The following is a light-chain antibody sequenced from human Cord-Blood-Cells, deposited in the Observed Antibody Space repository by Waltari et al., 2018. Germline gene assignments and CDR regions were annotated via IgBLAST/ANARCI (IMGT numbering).Light chain of an antibody. CDR2: AAS. CDR3: QQYNSYSLT. J-gene: IGKJ2*01. CDR1: QSISSW. V-gene: IGKV1-5*01. Sequence: DIQMTQSPSTLSASVGDRVTITCRASQSISSWLDWYQQKPGKAPKLLIYAASSLESGVPSRFSGSGSGTEFTLTISSLQPDDFATYYCQQYNSYSLTFGQGTKLEIK.